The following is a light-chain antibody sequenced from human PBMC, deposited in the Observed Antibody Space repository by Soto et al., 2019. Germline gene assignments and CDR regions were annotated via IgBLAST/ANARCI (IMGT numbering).Light chain of an antibody. J-gene: IGKJ1*01. CDR3: QHYNSYSEA. V-gene: IGKV1-5*03. Sequence: DIQMTQSPSSLSASVLYRVTITFRASQSISSYLNWYQQKPGKAPKVLIYKASTLKSGVPSRFSGSGSGTEFTLTISSLQPDDFATYYCQHYNSYSEAFGQGTKVDIK. CDR2: KAS. CDR1: QSISSY.